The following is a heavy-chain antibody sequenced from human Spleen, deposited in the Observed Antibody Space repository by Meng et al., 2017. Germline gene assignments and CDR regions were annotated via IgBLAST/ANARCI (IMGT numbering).Heavy chain of an antibody. J-gene: IGHJ4*02. CDR3: AKDGVFYSSGPPDY. CDR1: GFTFSSYA. CDR2: ISGSGGST. V-gene: IGHV3-23*01. Sequence: LSLTCAASGFTFSSYAMSWVRQAPGKGLEWVSAISGSGGSTYYADSVKGRFTISRDNSKNTLYLQMNSLRAEDTAVYYCAKDGVFYSSGPPDYWGQGTLVTVSS. D-gene: IGHD6-19*01.